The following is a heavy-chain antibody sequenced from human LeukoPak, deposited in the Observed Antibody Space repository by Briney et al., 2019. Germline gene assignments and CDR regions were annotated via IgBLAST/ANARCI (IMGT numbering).Heavy chain of an antibody. CDR3: ARGQYYDFWSGYEYNWFDP. CDR2: IYYSGST. D-gene: IGHD3-3*01. V-gene: IGHV4-59*01. Sequence: SETLSLTCTVSGGSISSYYWSWIRQPPGKGLEWIGYIYYSGSTNYNPSLKSRVTISVDTSKNQFSLKLSSVTAADTAVYYCARGQYYDFWSGYEYNWFDPWGQGTLVTVSS. J-gene: IGHJ5*02. CDR1: GGSISSYY.